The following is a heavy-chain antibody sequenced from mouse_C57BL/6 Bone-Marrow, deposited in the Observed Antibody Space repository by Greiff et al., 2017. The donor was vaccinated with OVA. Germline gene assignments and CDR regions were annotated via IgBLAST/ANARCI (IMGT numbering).Heavy chain of an antibody. J-gene: IGHJ2*01. CDR3: VLGGHY. CDR2: IDPETGGT. V-gene: IGHV1-15*01. Sequence: VKVVESGAELVRPGASVTLSCKASGYTFTDYEMHWVKQTPVHGLEWIGAIDPETGGTAYNQKFKGKAILTADKSSSTAYMELRSLTSEDSAVYYCVLGGHYWGQGTTLTVSS. D-gene: IGHD3-3*01. CDR1: GYTFTDYE.